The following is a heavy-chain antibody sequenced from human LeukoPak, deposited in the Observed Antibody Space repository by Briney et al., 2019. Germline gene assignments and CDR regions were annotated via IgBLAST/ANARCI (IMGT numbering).Heavy chain of an antibody. CDR1: GGSFSGYY. J-gene: IGHJ1*01. CDR3: AGGRSIWGSYRYVAEYFQH. V-gene: IGHV4-34*01. Sequence: SESLSLTCAVYGGSFSGYYWSWIRQPPGKGLEWIGEINHSGSTNYNPSLTSRVTISVDTSKNQFSLKLSSVTAADTAVYSCAGGRSIWGSYRYVAEYFQHWGQGTLVTVSS. CDR2: INHSGST. D-gene: IGHD3-16*02.